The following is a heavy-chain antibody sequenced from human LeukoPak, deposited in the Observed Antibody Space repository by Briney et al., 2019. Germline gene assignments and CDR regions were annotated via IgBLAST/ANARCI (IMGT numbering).Heavy chain of an antibody. V-gene: IGHV3-7*03. D-gene: IGHD1-1*01. CDR3: ARGGLIQRHAFDI. CDR1: GFTFSSYG. Sequence: PGGSLRLSCAASGFTFSSYGMSWVRQAPGKGLEWVANIKQDGSEKYYVDSVKGRFTISRDNAKNSLYLQMNSLRGEDTALYYCARGGLIQRHAFDIWGQGTMVTVSS. CDR2: IKQDGSEK. J-gene: IGHJ3*02.